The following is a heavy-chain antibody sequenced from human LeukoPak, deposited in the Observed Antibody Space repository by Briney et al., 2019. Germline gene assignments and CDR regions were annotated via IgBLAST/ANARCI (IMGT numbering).Heavy chain of an antibody. CDR3: ARGDYPIDY. D-gene: IGHD4-17*01. V-gene: IGHV3-48*01. CDR2: ISSSSSTI. CDR1: GFTFSSYS. J-gene: IGHJ4*02. Sequence: PGGSLRLSCAASGFTFSSYSMNWVRQAPGKGLEWVSYISSSSSTIYYADSVKGRFTISRDNAKNSLYLQMNSLRAEDTAVYYCARGDYPIDYWGQGTLVTVSS.